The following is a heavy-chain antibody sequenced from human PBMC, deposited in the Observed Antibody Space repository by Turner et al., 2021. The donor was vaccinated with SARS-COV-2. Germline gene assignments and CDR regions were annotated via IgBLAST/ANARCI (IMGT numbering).Heavy chain of an antibody. J-gene: IGHJ4*02. CDR2: ISHSSKYI. V-gene: IGHV3-21*01. Sequence: EVHLVESGGGLVKPGGSLTLSCAASGFRFSSFTMSWVRQAPGKGLEWGSSISHSSKYIYYADSVRGRFSISRDNAKKSVYLEMNTLRAEDTAVYFCSRVQGAIDYWGQGILVTVSS. CDR3: SRVQGAIDY. CDR1: GFRFSSFT.